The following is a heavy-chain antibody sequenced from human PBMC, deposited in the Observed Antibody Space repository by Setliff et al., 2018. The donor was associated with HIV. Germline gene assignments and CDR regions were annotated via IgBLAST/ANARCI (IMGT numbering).Heavy chain of an antibody. Sequence: SETLSLTCGLYGGPLSGYCWTWIRQSPEKGLEWIGEINDSGDTKYNPSLMSRLSMSVEKSKNEFSLKVTSLTAADTAVYFCTRGPARRYPGSTVYGLWGQGTPVTGAS. CDR3: TRGPARRYPGSTVYGL. D-gene: IGHD1-26*01. CDR2: INDSGDT. J-gene: IGHJ1*01. CDR1: GGPLSGYC. V-gene: IGHV4-34*01.